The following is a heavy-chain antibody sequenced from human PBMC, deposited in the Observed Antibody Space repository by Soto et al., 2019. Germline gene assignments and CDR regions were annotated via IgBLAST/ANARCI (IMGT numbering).Heavy chain of an antibody. CDR2: IYWDGDK. J-gene: IGHJ6*02. Sequence: AGPTLVYPTQTLTLTCTFTGFSPDTSGVGVGWVRQPPGRTLEWLAFIYWDGDKRYNLSLRSMLTITKGPSNSQVTLTMTSMDPVDTRTYYCAHDTRTAEPGHFSYYVMDVWGQGTTVTVSS. D-gene: IGHD6-19*01. CDR3: AHDTRTAEPGHFSYYVMDV. CDR1: GFSPDTSGVG. V-gene: IGHV2-5*02.